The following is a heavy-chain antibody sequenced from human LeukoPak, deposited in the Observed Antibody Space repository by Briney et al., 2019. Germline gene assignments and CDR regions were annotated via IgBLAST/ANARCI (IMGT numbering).Heavy chain of an antibody. CDR2: ISVYNGNT. Sequence: ASVKVSCRASGYSFTNSGISWVRQAPGQGLEWMGWISVYNGNTKYAQTLQGRVTMTTDTSTRTAYMELRSLRSDDTAVYYCARDGDPYYSDSSGYLSNWGQGTLVTVSS. J-gene: IGHJ4*02. CDR3: ARDGDPYYSDSSGYLSN. V-gene: IGHV1-18*01. D-gene: IGHD3-22*01. CDR1: GYSFTNSG.